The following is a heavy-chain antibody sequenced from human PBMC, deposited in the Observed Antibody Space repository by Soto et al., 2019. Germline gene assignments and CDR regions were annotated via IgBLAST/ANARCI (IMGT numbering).Heavy chain of an antibody. V-gene: IGHV1-69*06. CDR1: GGTFSSYA. D-gene: IGHD5-18*01. J-gene: IGHJ6*02. Sequence: QVQLVQSGAEVKKPGSSVKVSCEASGGTFSSYALSWVRQVPGQGLEWMGGIIPIFGTANYAQKFHGRVTITADKSTTTADMELDSLRYEDTVVYYWARVPIGYSYGTHYYGMDVWGQGTTVTVPS. CDR3: ARVPIGYSYGTHYYGMDV. CDR2: IIPIFGTA.